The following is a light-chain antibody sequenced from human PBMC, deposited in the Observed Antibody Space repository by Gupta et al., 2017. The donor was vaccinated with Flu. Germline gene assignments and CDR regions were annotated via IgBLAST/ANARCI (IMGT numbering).Light chain of an antibody. CDR1: SSNIGGND. CDR3: AAWDDSLNAWV. CDR2: SNN. V-gene: IGLV1-44*01. Sequence: QSVLTPPPSASGTPGPRVTISCSGSSSNIGGNDVNWYQQVPGTAPKVLIYSNNERPEGAPYRFSGSKSGTSASLAISGLQAEDEAVYFCAAWDDSLNAWVFGGGTYLTVL. J-gene: IGLJ3*02.